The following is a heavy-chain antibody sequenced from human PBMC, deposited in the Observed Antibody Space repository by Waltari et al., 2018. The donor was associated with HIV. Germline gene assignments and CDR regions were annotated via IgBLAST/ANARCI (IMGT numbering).Heavy chain of an antibody. CDR1: GFSVSSSGVG. J-gene: IGHJ4*02. V-gene: IGHV2-5*01. CDR2: IYWNDDK. Sequence: QITLKESGPTLVKPTQTLTLTCTFSGFSVSSSGVGVGWIRQPPGKALEWLALIYWNDDKRYSPSLGSRLTISKDTSKNQVFLTMTNMDPVDTATYYCAHRRAGYSSGWYTRGFDYWGQGTLVTVSS. CDR3: AHRRAGYSSGWYTRGFDY. D-gene: IGHD6-13*01.